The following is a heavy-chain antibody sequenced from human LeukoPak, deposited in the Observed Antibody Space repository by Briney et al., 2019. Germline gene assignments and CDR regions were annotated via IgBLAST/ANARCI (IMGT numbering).Heavy chain of an antibody. CDR3: ARDRGGYCSSTSCYGYYYGMDV. CDR1: GFTFSSYS. V-gene: IGHV3-21*01. Sequence: GGSLRLSCAASGFTFSSYSMNWVRQAPGKGLEWVSSISSSSSYIYYADSVKGRFTISRDNAKNSLYLQMNSLRAEDTAVYYCARDRGGYCSSTSCYGYYYGMDVWGQGTTVTVSS. D-gene: IGHD2-2*03. CDR2: ISSSSSYI. J-gene: IGHJ6*02.